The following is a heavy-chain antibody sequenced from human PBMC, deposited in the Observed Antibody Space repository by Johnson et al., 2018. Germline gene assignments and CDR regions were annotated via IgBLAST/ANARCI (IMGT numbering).Heavy chain of an antibody. J-gene: IGHJ1*01. CDR1: GFTFSAYG. CDR2: ISYDGRNK. V-gene: IGHV3-30*18. D-gene: IGHD6-13*01. Sequence: QVQLVESGGGVVQPGRFLRLSCAASGFTFSAYGIHWVCQAPGKGLERVAVISYDGRNKYFADSVKGRFTISRDNSKNTLYLQVNSLRAEDTAVYYCAKDGERAAVCTGGYFHHWGQGTRVTVSS. CDR3: AKDGERAAVCTGGYFHH.